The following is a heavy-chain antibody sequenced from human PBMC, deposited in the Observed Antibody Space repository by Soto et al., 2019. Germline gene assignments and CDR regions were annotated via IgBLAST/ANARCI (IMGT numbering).Heavy chain of an antibody. J-gene: IGHJ4*02. Sequence: ASETLSLTCAVYGGSFSGYYWSWIRQPPGKGLEWIGEINHSGSTNYNPSLKSRVTISVDTSKNQFSLKLSSVTAADTAVYYCASYSLYCSGGSCSYNFDYWGQGTLVTVSS. CDR1: GGSFSGYY. V-gene: IGHV4-34*01. CDR2: INHSGST. CDR3: ASYSLYCSGGSCSYNFDY. D-gene: IGHD2-15*01.